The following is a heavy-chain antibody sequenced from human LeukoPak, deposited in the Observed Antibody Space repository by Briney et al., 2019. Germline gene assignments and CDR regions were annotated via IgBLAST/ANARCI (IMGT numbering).Heavy chain of an antibody. D-gene: IGHD5-24*01. J-gene: IGHJ4*02. V-gene: IGHV3-49*03. CDR1: GFTFGDYA. CDR3: TRRDTTEPDDY. Sequence: GGSLRLSCTASGFTFGDYAMNWFRQAPGKGLEWVGFIRSKAYGGTTEYAASVKGRFTISRDDSKSIAYLQMNSLKTEDTAVYYCTRRDTTEPDDYWGQGTLVTVSS. CDR2: IRSKAYGGTT.